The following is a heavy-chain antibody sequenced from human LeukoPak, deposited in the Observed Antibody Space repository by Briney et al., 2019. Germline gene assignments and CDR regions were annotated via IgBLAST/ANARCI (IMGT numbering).Heavy chain of an antibody. CDR2: ISYDGSNK. J-gene: IGHJ6*04. D-gene: IGHD1-26*01. CDR3: ARERTRTSGRFKVGYYYYGMDV. CDR1: GFTFSSYA. V-gene: IGHV3-30*04. Sequence: GGSLRLSCAASGFTFSSYAMSWVRQAPGKGLEWVAVISYDGSNKYYADSVKGRFTISRDNSKNTLYLQMNSLRAEDTAVYYCARERTRTSGRFKVGYYYYGMDVWGKGTTVTVSS.